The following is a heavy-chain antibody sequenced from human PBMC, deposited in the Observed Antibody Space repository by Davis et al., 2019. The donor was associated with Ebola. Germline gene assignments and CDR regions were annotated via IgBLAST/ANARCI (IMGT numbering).Heavy chain of an antibody. D-gene: IGHD1-26*01. CDR2: VSFDGILK. CDR3: AKETGVSGSTYESFFDF. J-gene: IGHJ4*02. CDR1: GFTLSSYG. Sequence: PGGSLRLSCAASGFTLSSYGMHWVRQAPGKGLEWVAVVSFDGILKHYADTVKGRFTISRDNSDNTLYLQMTSLRTEDTALYYCAKETGVSGSTYESFFDFWGQGTLVTVSS. V-gene: IGHV3-30*18.